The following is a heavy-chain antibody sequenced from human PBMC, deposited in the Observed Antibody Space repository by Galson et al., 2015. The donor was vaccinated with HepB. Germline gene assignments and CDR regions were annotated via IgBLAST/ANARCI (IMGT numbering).Heavy chain of an antibody. D-gene: IGHD6-19*01. J-gene: IGHJ4*02. CDR1: GITVSGTA. CDR3: AKATPYGTGWYGRNYY. V-gene: IGHV3-23*01. CDR2: ISLSGGT. Sequence: SLRLSCAVSGITVSGTAMTWVRQTPGKGLEWVSAISLSGGTEYADSVKGRFTISRDNGKNTLYMHMNSLRVEDTGVYYCAKATPYGTGWYGRNYYWGRGTLVTVSS.